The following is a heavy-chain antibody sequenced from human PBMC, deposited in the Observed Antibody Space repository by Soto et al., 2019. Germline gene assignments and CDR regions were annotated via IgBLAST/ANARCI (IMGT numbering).Heavy chain of an antibody. J-gene: IGHJ5*02. V-gene: IGHV1-3*04. CDR2: INTATGNT. CDR1: GYTFTNNA. Sequence: KSPGASVKVSCKASGYTFTNNAMHWVRQAPAQRLEWMGWINTATGNTKYSRKFLGRISLTRDTSATTVYMELSRLTSTDTAVYYCARDILFENWFAPWGQGTLVTVSS. CDR3: ARDILFENWFAP.